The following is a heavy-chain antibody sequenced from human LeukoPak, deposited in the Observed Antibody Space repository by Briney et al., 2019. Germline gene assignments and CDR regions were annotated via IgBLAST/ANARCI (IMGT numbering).Heavy chain of an antibody. D-gene: IGHD2-2*01. CDR3: ARLGRTSYWYFDL. CDR1: GGSISSYY. J-gene: IGHJ2*01. Sequence: PSETLSLTCTVSGGSISSYYWSWIRQPPREGLEWIGYIYYSASTNYNPSLKSRVTISVDTSKNQFSLKLSSVTAADTAVYYCARLGRTSYWYFDLWGRGTLVTVSS. V-gene: IGHV4-59*08. CDR2: IYYSAST.